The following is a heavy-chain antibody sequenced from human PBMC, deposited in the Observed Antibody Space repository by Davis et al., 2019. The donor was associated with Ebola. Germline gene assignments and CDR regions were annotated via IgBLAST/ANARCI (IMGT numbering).Heavy chain of an antibody. CDR1: GDSVSSAG. CDR3: ARGWLRTGLDI. D-gene: IGHD5-24*01. Sequence: PSETLSLTCAISGDSVSSAGWNWIRQSPSRGLEWLGRTYYYTSQWFHHYAASVKSRTTINADTSKNQLSLQLNPVTPEDTAVYYCARGWLRTGLDIWGQGTMVIVSS. V-gene: IGHV6-1*01. J-gene: IGHJ3*02. CDR2: TYYYTSQWFH.